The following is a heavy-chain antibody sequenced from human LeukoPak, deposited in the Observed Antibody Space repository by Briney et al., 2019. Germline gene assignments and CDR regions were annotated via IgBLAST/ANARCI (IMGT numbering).Heavy chain of an antibody. Sequence: GESPKISCKGSGYTFTSYWIGWVRQMPGKGLEWMGIIYPGDSDTRYSPSFQGQVSISVDKSISTAYLQWSSLKASDTAMYYCARRGSGWFVDYWGQGTLVTVSS. CDR1: GYTFTSYW. CDR2: IYPGDSDT. D-gene: IGHD6-19*01. CDR3: ARRGSGWFVDY. J-gene: IGHJ4*02. V-gene: IGHV5-51*01.